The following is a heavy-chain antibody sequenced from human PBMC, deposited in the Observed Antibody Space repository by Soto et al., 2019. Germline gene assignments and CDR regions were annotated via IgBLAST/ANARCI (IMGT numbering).Heavy chain of an antibody. Sequence: RLSCAASGFTFSSYAMSWVRQAPGKGLEWVSAISGSGGSTYYADSVKGRFTISRDNSKNTLYLQMNSLRAEDTAVYYCAKDPIVVVTPRLFDYWGQGTLVTV. CDR3: AKDPIVVVTPRLFDY. CDR1: GFTFSSYA. V-gene: IGHV3-23*01. D-gene: IGHD3-22*01. CDR2: ISGSGGST. J-gene: IGHJ4*02.